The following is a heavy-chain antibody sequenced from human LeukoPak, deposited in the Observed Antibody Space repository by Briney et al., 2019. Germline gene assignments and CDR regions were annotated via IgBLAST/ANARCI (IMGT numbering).Heavy chain of an antibody. D-gene: IGHD5-12*01. CDR3: ARESGYDRPDAFDF. Sequence: GGSLRRSCAASGFTFNPYTMNWVRQAPRKGLEWVSSISSTTGYIYYADSVKGRFTISRDNAKNSLYLQMNSLRVGDTAVYYYARESGYDRPDAFDFWGQGTIVTVSS. CDR2: ISSTTGYI. V-gene: IGHV3-21*01. J-gene: IGHJ3*01. CDR1: GFTFNPYT.